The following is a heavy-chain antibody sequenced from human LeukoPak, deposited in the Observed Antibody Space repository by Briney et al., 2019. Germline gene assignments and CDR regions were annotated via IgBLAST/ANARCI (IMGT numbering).Heavy chain of an antibody. CDR2: IIPIFGTA. CDR3: ARLSGDGYNSYY. CDR1: GGTFSSYA. J-gene: IGHJ4*02. V-gene: IGHV1-69*01. D-gene: IGHD5-24*01. Sequence: GFSVKVSCKASGGTFSSYAISWVRQAPGQGLEWMGGIIPIFGTANYAQKFQGRVTITADESTSTAYMELSSLRSEDTAVYYCARLSGDGYNSYYWGQGTLVTVSS.